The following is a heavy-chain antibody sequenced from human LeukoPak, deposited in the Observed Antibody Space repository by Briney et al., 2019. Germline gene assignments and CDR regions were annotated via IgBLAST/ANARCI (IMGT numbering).Heavy chain of an antibody. V-gene: IGHV3-23*01. Sequence: PGGSLRLSCAASGFTFSSYAMSWVRQAPGKGLEWVSAISGSGGSTYYADSVKGRFTISRDNSKNTLYLQMNSLRAEDTAVYYCAKDPSPMIVVVTPFDYWGQGTLVTVSS. D-gene: IGHD3-22*01. J-gene: IGHJ4*02. CDR2: ISGSGGST. CDR1: GFTFSSYA. CDR3: AKDPSPMIVVVTPFDY.